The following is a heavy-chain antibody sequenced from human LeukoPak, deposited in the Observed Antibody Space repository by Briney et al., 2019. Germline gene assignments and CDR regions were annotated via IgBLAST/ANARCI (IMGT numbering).Heavy chain of an antibody. CDR3: ARDLGQYYDTSDNWFDP. CDR1: GFTFSNYW. D-gene: IGHD3-22*01. CDR2: INSDGINT. J-gene: IGHJ5*02. Sequence: GGSLRLSCAASGFTFSNYWMHWVRQAPGKGLVWVSRINSDGINTSYADSVKGRFTIARDTAKNTLNLQMNSLRAEDTAVYYCARDLGQYYDTSDNWFDPWGQGTLVTVSS. V-gene: IGHV3-74*01.